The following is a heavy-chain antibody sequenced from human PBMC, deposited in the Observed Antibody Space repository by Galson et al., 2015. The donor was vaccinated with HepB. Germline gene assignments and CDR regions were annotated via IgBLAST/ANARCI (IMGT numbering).Heavy chain of an antibody. D-gene: IGHD4/OR15-4a*01. V-gene: IGHV3-48*04. CDR2: ISTNGVTI. CDR1: DSTFSSYT. J-gene: IGHJ3*02. CDR3: ATTKFGSGAYWTFDI. Sequence: SLRLSCAASDSTFSSYTMNWVRQTPGKGLQWVSYISTNGVTIHYADSVKGRCTIARDNAKNTMWLQMNSLRAEDTAVYYFATTKFGSGAYWTFDIWGQGTVVTVSS.